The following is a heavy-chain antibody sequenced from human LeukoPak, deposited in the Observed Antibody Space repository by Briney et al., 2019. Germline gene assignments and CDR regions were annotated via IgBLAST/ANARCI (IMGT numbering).Heavy chain of an antibody. J-gene: IGHJ5*01. CDR1: GYSFTSYW. CDR2: IHPRDSDT. D-gene: IGHD3/OR15-3a*01. Sequence: GESLKISCKGSGYSFTSYWIGWVRQMPGKGLEWMGIIHPRDSDTRYSPSFQGRVTMSADKSISTAYLQWSSLRVSDTAMYYCARRTYDVLTGTPSSVRKNWFDSWGQGTLVTVSS. CDR3: ARRTYDVLTGTPSSVRKNWFDS. V-gene: IGHV5-51*01.